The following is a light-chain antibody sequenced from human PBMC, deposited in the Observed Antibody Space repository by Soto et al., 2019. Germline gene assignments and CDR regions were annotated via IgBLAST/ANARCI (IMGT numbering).Light chain of an antibody. CDR2: DAS. J-gene: IGKJ1*01. Sequence: DIQMTLSPSTLSASVGDRVTITCRASQTISTWLAWYQQKPGKAPELLIYDASTLESGVPSRFSGSGSGTEFSLTISSLQPDDFATFYCQQYSSFSRTFGQGTKVDIK. CDR1: QTISTW. V-gene: IGKV1-5*01. CDR3: QQYSSFSRT.